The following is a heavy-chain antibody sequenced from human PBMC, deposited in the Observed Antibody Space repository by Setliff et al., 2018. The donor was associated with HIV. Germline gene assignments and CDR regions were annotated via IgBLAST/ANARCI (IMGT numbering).Heavy chain of an antibody. J-gene: IGHJ6*03. CDR1: GGSFSGYF. CDR3: ARHVKRYYYDTSGPYYMDV. CDR2: INDGGST. D-gene: IGHD3-22*01. Sequence: KPSETLSLTCAVYGGSFSGYFWSWIRQPPGKGLEWIGEINDGGSTYYNPSLNSRVTISVDTSKNHFSLRLRSVTAADTAVYYCARHVKRYYYDTSGPYYMDVWGKGTTVTVSS. V-gene: IGHV4-34*01.